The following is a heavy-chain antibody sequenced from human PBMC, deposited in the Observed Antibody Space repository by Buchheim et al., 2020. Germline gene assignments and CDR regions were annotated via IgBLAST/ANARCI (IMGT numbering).Heavy chain of an antibody. J-gene: IGHJ4*02. CDR2: INHSGST. CDR1: GGSFSGYY. V-gene: IGHV4-34*01. CDR3: ARGRSVLAKNFDY. Sequence: QVQLQQWGAGLLKPSETLSLTCAVYGGSFSGYYWSWIRQPPGKGLEWIGEINHSGSTNYNPSLKSRVTLSVDTSKNQFSLKLSSVTAADTAVYYCARGRSVLAKNFDYWGQGTL. D-gene: IGHD5-12*01.